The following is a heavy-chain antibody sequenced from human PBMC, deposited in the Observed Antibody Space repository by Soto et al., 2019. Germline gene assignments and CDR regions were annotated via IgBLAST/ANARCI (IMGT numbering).Heavy chain of an antibody. CDR2: YDPEDGET. CDR3: ARRFGVVIPRLDP. D-gene: IGHD3-3*01. J-gene: IGHJ5*02. Sequence: GASVKVSCKVSGNTLIESSMHWVRQAPGKGLEWMGGYDPEDGETIYAQKFQGRVTMTEDTSTDTAYMELRSLRSEDTAVYYCARRFGVVIPRLDPWGQGTLVTVSS. V-gene: IGHV1-24*01. CDR1: GNTLIESS.